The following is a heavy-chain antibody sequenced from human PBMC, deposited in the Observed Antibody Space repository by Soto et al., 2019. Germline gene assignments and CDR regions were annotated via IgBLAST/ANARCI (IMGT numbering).Heavy chain of an antibody. J-gene: IGHJ4*02. D-gene: IGHD3-22*01. CDR1: GFTFSNAW. CDR2: IKSKTDGGTT. V-gene: IGHV3-15*07. CDR3: TTDPRKGYYYDSSGYYFSY. Sequence: EVQLVESGGGLVKPGGSLRLSCAASGFTFSNAWMNWVRQAPGKGLEWVGRIKSKTDGGTTDYAAPVKGRFTISRDDSKNTLYLQMNSLKTEDTAVYYCTTDPRKGYYYDSSGYYFSYWGQGTLVTVSS.